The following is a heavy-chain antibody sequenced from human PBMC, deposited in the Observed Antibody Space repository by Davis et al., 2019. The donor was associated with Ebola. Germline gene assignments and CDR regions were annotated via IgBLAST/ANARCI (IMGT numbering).Heavy chain of an antibody. V-gene: IGHV1-69*04. CDR1: GGTFSSYA. CDR2: IIPILGIA. Sequence: AASVKVSCKASGGTFSSYAISWVRQAPGQGLEWMGRIIPILGIANYTQKFQGRVTITADKSTSTAYMELRSLRSDDTAVYYCARDTTISNYPYYYGMDVWGQGTTVTVSS. CDR3: ARDTTISNYPYYYGMDV. J-gene: IGHJ6*02. D-gene: IGHD4-11*01.